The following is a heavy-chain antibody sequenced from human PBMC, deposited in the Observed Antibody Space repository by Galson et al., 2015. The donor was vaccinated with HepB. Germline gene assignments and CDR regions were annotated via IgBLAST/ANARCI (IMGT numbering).Heavy chain of an antibody. CDR2: IYHSGST. D-gene: IGHD3-22*01. Sequence: SETLSLTCAVSGGSISSSNWWSWVRQPPGKGLEWIGEIYHSGSTNYNPSLKSRVTISVDKSKNQFSLKLSSVTAADTAVYYCARGAHYYDSSGYPVEAYFDIWGQGTMVTVSS. V-gene: IGHV4-4*02. J-gene: IGHJ3*02. CDR1: GGSISSSNW. CDR3: ARGAHYYDSSGYPVEAYFDI.